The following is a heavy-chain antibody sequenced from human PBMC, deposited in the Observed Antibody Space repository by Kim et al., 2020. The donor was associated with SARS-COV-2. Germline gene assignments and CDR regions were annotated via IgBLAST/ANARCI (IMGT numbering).Heavy chain of an antibody. J-gene: IGHJ4*02. D-gene: IGHD3-10*01. Sequence: GGSLRLSCTASGFTFGDYAMSWVRQAPGKGLEWVGFIRRKTHGGTTEYAASVKGRFTISRDDSKSIDYLQMNSLKTEDTGVYYCSRTSRFGEFLYWGQGTLVTVS. CDR1: GFTFGDYA. V-gene: IGHV3-49*04. CDR3: SRTSRFGEFLY. CDR2: IRRKTHGGTT.